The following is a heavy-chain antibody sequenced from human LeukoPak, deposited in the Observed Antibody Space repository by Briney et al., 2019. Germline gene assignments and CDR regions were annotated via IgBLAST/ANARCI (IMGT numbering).Heavy chain of an antibody. D-gene: IGHD3-22*01. V-gene: IGHV3-9*01. CDR1: GFTFDDYA. CDR2: ISWNSGSI. J-gene: IGHJ4*02. Sequence: GGSLRLSCAASGFTFDDYAMHWVRQAPGKGLEWVSGISWNSGSIGYANSVKGRFTISRDNAKNSLYLQMNSLRAEDTAVYYCATEDSSGYYDGGEVPFDYWGQGTLVTVSS. CDR3: ATEDSSGYYDGGEVPFDY.